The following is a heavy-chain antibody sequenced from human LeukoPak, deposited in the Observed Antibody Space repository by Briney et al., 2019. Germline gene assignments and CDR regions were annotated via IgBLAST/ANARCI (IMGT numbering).Heavy chain of an antibody. CDR2: IRGSGGST. J-gene: IGHJ4*02. D-gene: IGHD3-16*01. CDR1: GFTFSSYA. V-gene: IGHV3-23*01. CDR3: AKVSSSRSSLGIFDY. Sequence: PGGSLRLSCAASGFTFSSYAMSWVRQAPGKGLEWVSAIRGSGGSTYHADSVKGRFTISRDNSKNTLYLQMNSLRAEDTAVYYCAKVSSSRSSLGIFDYWGQGTLVTVSS.